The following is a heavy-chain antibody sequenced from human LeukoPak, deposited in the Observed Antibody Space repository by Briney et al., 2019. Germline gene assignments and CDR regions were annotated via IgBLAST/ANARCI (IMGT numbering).Heavy chain of an antibody. Sequence: PGGSLRLSCAASGFTFSSYAMAWVRQAPGKGLNWVSGITGGGGSTYYADSVKGRFTNSRENSKNTLYLQMNSLRAEDTAIYYCARVTLGYYYFDLWGRGTLVTVSS. D-gene: IGHD7-27*01. CDR2: ITGGGGST. J-gene: IGHJ2*01. CDR1: GFTFSSYA. CDR3: ARVTLGYYYFDL. V-gene: IGHV3-23*01.